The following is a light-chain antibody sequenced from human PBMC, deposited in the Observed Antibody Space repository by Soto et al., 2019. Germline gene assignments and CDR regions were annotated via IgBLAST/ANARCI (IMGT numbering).Light chain of an antibody. CDR3: QQRSNWTPLT. Sequence: EIVLTQSPATLSLSPGERATLSCRASQSVSSYLAWYQQKPGQAPRLLIYDASNRATGIPARFSGSGSGTDFTLTISSLEPEDFAVYYRQQRSNWTPLTFGGGTKVEIK. J-gene: IGKJ4*01. CDR1: QSVSSY. CDR2: DAS. V-gene: IGKV3-11*01.